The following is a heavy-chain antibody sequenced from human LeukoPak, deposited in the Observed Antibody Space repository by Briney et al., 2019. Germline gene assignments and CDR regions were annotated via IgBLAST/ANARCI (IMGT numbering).Heavy chain of an antibody. CDR2: IYYSGST. CDR3: ARLQQQLVSVDY. J-gene: IGHJ4*02. CDR1: GGSISSSSYY. D-gene: IGHD6-13*01. V-gene: IGHV4-39*01. Sequence: PSETLSLTCTVSGGSISSSSYYWGWIRQPPGKGLEWIGSIYYSGSTYYNPSLKSRVTISVDTSKNQCSLKLSSVTAADTAVYYCARLQQQLVSVDYWGQGTLVTVSS.